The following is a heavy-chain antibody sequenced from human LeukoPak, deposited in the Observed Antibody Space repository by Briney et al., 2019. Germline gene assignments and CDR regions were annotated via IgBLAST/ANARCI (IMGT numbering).Heavy chain of an antibody. V-gene: IGHV3-74*01. CDR2: TNSDGSTT. Sequence: GGSLRLSCAASGFIFSSFWMHWVRQVPGKGLVWVSHTNSDGSTTDYAGSVRGRFTISRDNAKNTLYLQMNRLTVEDTAVYYCGRGMRDYYGLDYWGQGILVTVSS. D-gene: IGHD3-10*01. CDR3: GRGMRDYYGLDY. J-gene: IGHJ4*02. CDR1: GFIFSSFW.